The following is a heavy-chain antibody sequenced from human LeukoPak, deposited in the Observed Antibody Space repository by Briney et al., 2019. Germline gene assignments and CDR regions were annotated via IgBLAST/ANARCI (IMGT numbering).Heavy chain of an antibody. Sequence: SETLSLTCTVSGGAITDSNYYWGWIRQPPGEGLEWIGNIYYNGKTFYNESVKSRVTISVDTSKNQFSLKLNSVTAADTALFYCARYSGSHYAFDIWGQGTTVTVSS. CDR1: GGAITDSNYY. J-gene: IGHJ3*02. V-gene: IGHV4-39*01. CDR2: IYYNGKT. CDR3: ARYSGSHYAFDI. D-gene: IGHD1-26*01.